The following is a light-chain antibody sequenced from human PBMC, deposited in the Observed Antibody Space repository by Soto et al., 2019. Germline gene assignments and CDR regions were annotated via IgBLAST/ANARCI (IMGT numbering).Light chain of an antibody. V-gene: IGKV1-5*03. CDR1: QSISSW. CDR3: PKYNDNWT. CDR2: KAS. J-gene: IGKJ1*01. Sequence: DIQMTQSPSTLSASVGDRVTITCRASQSISSWLAWYQQKPGKAPKLLIYKASTLQSGVPSRFSGSGSGTEFSRAISSLQPDDSETYHCPKYNDNWTFGQGTKVE.